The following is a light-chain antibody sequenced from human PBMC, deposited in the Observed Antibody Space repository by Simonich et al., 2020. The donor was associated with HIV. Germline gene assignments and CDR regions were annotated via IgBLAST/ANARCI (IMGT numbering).Light chain of an antibody. V-gene: IGKV1-9*01. Sequence: IPLTQFPSFLSASVGDRVTITCRASQGISSYLNWYQQKPGKAPKLLIYAASTLQSGVPSRFSGSGSGTEFTLTISSLQPEDFATYYCQQLNSYPPFTFGPGTKVDIK. J-gene: IGKJ3*01. CDR1: QGISSY. CDR2: AAS. CDR3: QQLNSYPPFT.